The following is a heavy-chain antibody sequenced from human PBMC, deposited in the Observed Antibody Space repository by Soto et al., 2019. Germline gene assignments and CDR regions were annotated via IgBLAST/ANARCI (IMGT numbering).Heavy chain of an antibody. CDR1: GFTFSDAW. Sequence: PGGSLRLSCAASGFTFSDAWMSRVRQAPGKGLDWVGHIKSKSDGGTTEYAAPVRGRFTISRDDSKNTLYLQMNSLKTEDTAVYYCTTDLWRIAVVVGSTGYFNPWGQGTPVTVSS. J-gene: IGHJ5*02. CDR2: IKSKSDGGTT. D-gene: IGHD2-15*01. V-gene: IGHV3-15*01. CDR3: TTDLWRIAVVVGSTGYFNP.